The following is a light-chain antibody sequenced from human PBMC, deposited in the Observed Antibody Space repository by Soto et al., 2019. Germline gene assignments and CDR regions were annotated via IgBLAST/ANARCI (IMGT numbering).Light chain of an antibody. Sequence: AIQITQSPSSLSSSVVDRFTITCRASQGIRNDLGWYQQKPGKAPKLLIYAASSLQSGVPSRFSGSGSGTDFTLTISSLQPEDFATYYCLQDYNYPWTFGQGTKVDIK. J-gene: IGKJ1*01. V-gene: IGKV1-6*01. CDR3: LQDYNYPWT. CDR1: QGIRND. CDR2: AAS.